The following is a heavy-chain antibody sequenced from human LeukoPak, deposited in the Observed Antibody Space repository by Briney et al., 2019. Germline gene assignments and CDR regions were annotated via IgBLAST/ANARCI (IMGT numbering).Heavy chain of an antibody. V-gene: IGHV3-30*02. CDR1: GFTFSSYG. Sequence: GGSLRLSCAASGFTFSSYGMHWVRQAPGKGLEWMAFIRYDGSNKYYADSVKGRFTISRDNSKNTLYLQMNSLRAEDTAVYYCAKVRFTDIVVVPAAHFDYWGQGTLVTVSS. D-gene: IGHD2-2*01. CDR3: AKVRFTDIVVVPAAHFDY. J-gene: IGHJ4*02. CDR2: IRYDGSNK.